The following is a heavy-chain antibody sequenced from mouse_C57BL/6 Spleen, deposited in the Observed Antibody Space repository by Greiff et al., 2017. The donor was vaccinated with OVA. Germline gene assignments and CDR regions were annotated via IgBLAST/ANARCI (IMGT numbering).Heavy chain of an antibody. V-gene: IGHV1-18*01. Sequence: EVKLMESGPELVKPGASVKIPCKASGYTFTDYNMDWVKQSHGKSLEWIGDINPNNGGTIYNQKFKGKATLTVDKSSSTAYMELRSLTSEDTAVYYCARNIPLLRGFAYWGQGTLVTVSA. J-gene: IGHJ3*01. CDR3: ARNIPLLRGFAY. D-gene: IGHD1-1*01. CDR2: INPNNGGT. CDR1: GYTFTDYN.